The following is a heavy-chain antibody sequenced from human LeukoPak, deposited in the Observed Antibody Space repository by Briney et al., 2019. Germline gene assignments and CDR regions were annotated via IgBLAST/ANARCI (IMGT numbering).Heavy chain of an antibody. J-gene: IGHJ3*02. V-gene: IGHV1-69*06. Sequence: SVKVSCKASGGTFISYAISWVRQAPGQGREWMGGIIPIFGTANYAQKFQGRVTITADKSTSTAYMELSSLRSEDTAVYYCARAPYSGSYSDIWGQGTMVTVSS. CDR2: IIPIFGTA. CDR1: GGTFISYA. D-gene: IGHD1-26*01. CDR3: ARAPYSGSYSDI.